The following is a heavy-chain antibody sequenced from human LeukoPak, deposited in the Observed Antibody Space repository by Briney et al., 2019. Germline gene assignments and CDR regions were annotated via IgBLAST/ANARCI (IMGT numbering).Heavy chain of an antibody. V-gene: IGHV3-23*01. J-gene: IGHJ4*02. CDR3: AKDVYYDSSGYYRL. D-gene: IGHD3-22*01. CDR1: GFTFSSYA. Sequence: GGSLRLSCAASGFTFSSYAMSWVRQAPGKGLEWVSAISGSGGSTYYADSVKGLFTISRDNSNNTLYLQMNSLRAEDTAVYYCAKDVYYDSSGYYRLWGQGTLVTVSS. CDR2: ISGSGGST.